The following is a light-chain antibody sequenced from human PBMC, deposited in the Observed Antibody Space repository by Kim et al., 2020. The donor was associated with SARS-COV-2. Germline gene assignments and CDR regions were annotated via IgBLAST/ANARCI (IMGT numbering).Light chain of an antibody. CDR2: GAS. V-gene: IGKV3-15*01. J-gene: IGKJ4*01. CDR3: QQYNNWPPLT. CDR1: RSIGSN. Sequence: SPGERATLSCRASRSIGSNVAWYQQRPGQPPRLLIYGASTRATGIPARFSGSGSGTEFTLTISSLQSEDFAVYYCQQYNNWPPLTFGAGTKVDIK.